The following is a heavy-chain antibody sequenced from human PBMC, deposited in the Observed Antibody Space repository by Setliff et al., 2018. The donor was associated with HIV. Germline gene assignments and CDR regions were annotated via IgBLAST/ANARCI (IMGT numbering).Heavy chain of an antibody. Sequence: ASVKVSCKASGYTFTSYYMHWVRQAPGQGLEWMGIINPSGGSTSYAQKFQGRVTMTRNTSTSTVYMELSSLRSEDTAVYYCARCRRYCSGGSFYGPGGYWGQGTLVTVSS. CDR2: INPSGGST. D-gene: IGHD2-15*01. CDR3: ARCRRYCSGGSFYGPGGY. V-gene: IGHV1-46*03. CDR1: GYTFTSYY. J-gene: IGHJ4*02.